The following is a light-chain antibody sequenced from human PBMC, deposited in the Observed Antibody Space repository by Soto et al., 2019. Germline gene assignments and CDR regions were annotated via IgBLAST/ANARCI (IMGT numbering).Light chain of an antibody. CDR3: HQANTFPQT. CDR1: QGINSW. V-gene: IGKV1-12*01. CDR2: AAS. J-gene: IGKJ2*01. Sequence: DIQMTQSPSSVSASVGDRVTITCRASQGINSWLAWYQQKPGKAPKLLISAASRLQSGVPSRFSGSGSGTDFTLTISSLQPEDSATYLCHQANTFPQTFGQGTKLEIK.